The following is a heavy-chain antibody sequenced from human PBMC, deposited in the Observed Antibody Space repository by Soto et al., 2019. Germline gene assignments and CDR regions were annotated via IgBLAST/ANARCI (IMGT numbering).Heavy chain of an antibody. V-gene: IGHV3-7*03. CDR1: GFTFSDYY. CDR2: IKQDASEK. CDR3: ASPIEDSSSGNFYFDV. Sequence: PGGSLRLSCAASGFTFSDYYMTWIRQAPGKGLEWVANIKQDASEKYYVDPVKGRFTISRDNAKNSVYLQMNSLRAEDTAVYYCASPIEDSSSGNFYFDVWGRGTLVTVSS. D-gene: IGHD6-19*01. J-gene: IGHJ2*01.